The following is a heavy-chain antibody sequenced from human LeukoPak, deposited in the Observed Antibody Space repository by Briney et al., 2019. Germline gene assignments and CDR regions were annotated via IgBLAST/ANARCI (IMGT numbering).Heavy chain of an antibody. Sequence: PSETLSLTCTVSGGSISSYYWSWIRQPPGKGLERIGEINHSGSTNYNPSLKSRVTISVDTSKNQFSLKLSSVTAADTAVYYCASDSSSWYAFDIWGQGTMVTVSS. CDR2: INHSGST. CDR1: GGSISSYY. CDR3: ASDSSSWYAFDI. D-gene: IGHD6-13*01. J-gene: IGHJ3*02. V-gene: IGHV4-34*01.